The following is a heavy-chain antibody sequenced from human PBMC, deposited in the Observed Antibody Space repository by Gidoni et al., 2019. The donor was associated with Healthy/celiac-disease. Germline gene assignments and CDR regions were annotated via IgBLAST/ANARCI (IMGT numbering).Heavy chain of an antibody. V-gene: IGHV3-49*04. CDR2: IRSKAYGGTT. D-gene: IGHD3-10*01. Sequence: EVQLVESGGGLVQPGRSLRLSCTASGFTFGDYAMSWVRQAPGKGLEWVGFIRSKAYGGTTEYAASVKGRFTISRDDSKSIAYLQMNSLKTEDTAVYYCTREGFTMVRGVIMGYYYYGMDVWGQGTTVTVSS. CDR1: GFTFGDYA. J-gene: IGHJ6*02. CDR3: TREGFTMVRGVIMGYYYYGMDV.